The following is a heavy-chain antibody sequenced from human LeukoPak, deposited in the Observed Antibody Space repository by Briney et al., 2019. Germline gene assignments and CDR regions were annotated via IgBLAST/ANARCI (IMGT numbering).Heavy chain of an antibody. Sequence: PSETLSLTRTVSGGSISSSSYYWGWIRQPPGKGLEWIGSIYYSGSTYYNPSLKSRVTISVDTSKNQFSLKLSSVTAADTAVYYCARLTGTTAYMDVWGKGTTVSVSS. D-gene: IGHD4-11*01. J-gene: IGHJ6*03. CDR2: IYYSGST. CDR1: GGSISSSSYY. V-gene: IGHV4-39*01. CDR3: ARLTGTTAYMDV.